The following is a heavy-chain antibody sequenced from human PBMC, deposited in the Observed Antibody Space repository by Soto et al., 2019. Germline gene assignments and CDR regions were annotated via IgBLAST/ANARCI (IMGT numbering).Heavy chain of an antibody. Sequence: PGESLKISCRASGYIRNTDWISWVRQKPGKGLEWMGRIDPLESHTKYSPSFEGRVNISADRSIATAYLHWTSLEPSDTAIYYYSRDQEGTVAEHSWGQATLITDSA. V-gene: IGHV5-10-1*01. D-gene: IGHD4-17*01. CDR3: SRDQEGTVAEHS. CDR2: IDPLESHT. J-gene: IGHJ4*02. CDR1: GYIRNTDW.